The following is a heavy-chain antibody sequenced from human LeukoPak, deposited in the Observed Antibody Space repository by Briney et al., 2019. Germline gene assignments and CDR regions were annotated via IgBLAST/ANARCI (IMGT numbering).Heavy chain of an antibody. CDR2: IYYSGST. Sequence: SETLSLTCTVSGGSISSSSYYWGWIRQPPGKGLEWIGSIYYSGSTYYNPSLKSRVTISVDTSKNQFSLKLSSVTAADTAVYYCARPRDSGTRFFDYWGQGTLVTVSS. CDR1: GGSISSSSYY. D-gene: IGHD6-19*01. CDR3: ARPRDSGTRFFDY. J-gene: IGHJ4*02. V-gene: IGHV4-39*07.